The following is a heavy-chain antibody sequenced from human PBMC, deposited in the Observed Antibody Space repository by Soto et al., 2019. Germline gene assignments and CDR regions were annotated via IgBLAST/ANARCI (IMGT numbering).Heavy chain of an antibody. CDR1: GGSFSGYY. CDR3: AHIPVRRGPQIYRNWFDP. V-gene: IGHV4-34*01. CDR2: INHSGST. D-gene: IGHD2-2*02. J-gene: IGHJ5*02. Sequence: QVQLQQWGAGLLKPSETLSLTCAVYGGSFSGYYWSWIRQPPGKGLEWIGEINHSGSTNYNPSLKSRVTISVDASKNQVSLKLRSVTAADTAVYYCAHIPVRRGPQIYRNWFDPWGQGTLVTVSS.